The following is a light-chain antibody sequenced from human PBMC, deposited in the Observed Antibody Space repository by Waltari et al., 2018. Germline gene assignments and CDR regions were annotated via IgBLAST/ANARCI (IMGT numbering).Light chain of an antibody. CDR1: SGSIASNY. J-gene: IGLJ2*01. V-gene: IGLV6-57*02. CDR3: QSYDSSNQV. Sequence: NFMLTQPHSVSESPGKTVTISCTGSSGSIASNYVQWYQQRPGSAPTTVSYEDNQRPSGFPDRFSGSIDSSSNAASLTISGLKTEDEGDYYCQSYDSSNQVFGGGTKLTVL. CDR2: EDN.